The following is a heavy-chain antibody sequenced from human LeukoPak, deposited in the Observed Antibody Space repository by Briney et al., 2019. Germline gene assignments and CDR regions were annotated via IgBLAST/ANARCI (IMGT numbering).Heavy chain of an antibody. CDR3: ARVINSGWLGELSD. Sequence: PSETLSLTCAVYGGSFSGYYWSWIRQPPGKGLEWIGEINHSGSTNYNPSLKSRVTISVDTSKNQFSLKLSSVTAADTAVYYCARVINSGWLGELSDWGQGTLVTVSS. V-gene: IGHV4-34*01. CDR2: INHSGST. CDR1: GGSFSGYY. D-gene: IGHD6-19*01. J-gene: IGHJ4*02.